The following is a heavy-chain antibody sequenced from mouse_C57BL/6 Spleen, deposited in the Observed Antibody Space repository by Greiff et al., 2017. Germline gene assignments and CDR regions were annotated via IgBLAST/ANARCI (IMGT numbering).Heavy chain of an antibody. V-gene: IGHV1-50*01. CDR2: IDPSDSYT. Sequence: QVQLKQPGAELVKPGASVKLSCKASGYTFTSYWMQWVKQRPGQGLEWIGEIDPSDSYTNYNQKFKGKATLTVDTSSSTAYMQLSSLTSEDSAVYYCARGDGSSYDWFAYWGQGTLVTVSA. J-gene: IGHJ3*01. CDR1: GYTFTSYW. CDR3: ARGDGSSYDWFAY. D-gene: IGHD1-1*01.